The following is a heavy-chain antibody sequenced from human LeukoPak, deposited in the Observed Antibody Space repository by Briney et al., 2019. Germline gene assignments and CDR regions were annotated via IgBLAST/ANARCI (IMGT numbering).Heavy chain of an antibody. V-gene: IGHV4-59*01. CDR3: ARVDRGYCSGGSCHIGYFDY. J-gene: IGHJ4*02. CDR1: GGSISSYY. CDR2: IYYSGST. D-gene: IGHD2-15*01. Sequence: SETLALTCTVSGGSISSYYWSWIRQPPRKGLEWIGYIYYSGSTNYNPSLKSRVTISVDTSKNQFSLKLSSVTAADTAVYYCARVDRGYCSGGSCHIGYFDYWGQGTLVTVSS.